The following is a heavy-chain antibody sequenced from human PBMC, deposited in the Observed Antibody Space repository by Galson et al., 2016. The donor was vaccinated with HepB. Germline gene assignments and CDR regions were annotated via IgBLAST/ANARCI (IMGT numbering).Heavy chain of an antibody. J-gene: IGHJ4*02. CDR1: GFVFSNFG. V-gene: IGHV3-23*01. CDR2: ISTRRTT. D-gene: IGHD1-1*01. Sequence: LRLSCAASGFVFSNFGLSWVRPAPGKGLEWVASISTRRTTYYSDSVQGRFTISRDNSNNTLYLQMNGLRAEDTAVYYCAKERLVRRIFDHWGQGTLLTVSS. CDR3: AKERLVRRIFDH.